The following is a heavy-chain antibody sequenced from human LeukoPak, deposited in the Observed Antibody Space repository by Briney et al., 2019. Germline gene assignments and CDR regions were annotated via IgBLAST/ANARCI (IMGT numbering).Heavy chain of an antibody. CDR2: IYPGDSDT. J-gene: IGHJ4*02. D-gene: IGHD4-17*01. CDR1: GYSFTSYW. Sequence: RGESLKISCKGSGYSFTSYWIGWVRQMPGKGLEWMGIIYPGDSDTRYSPSFQGQVTISADKSISTAYLQWSSLRASDTAMYYCARHGGFYGDYFDYWGQGTLVTVSS. CDR3: ARHGGFYGDYFDY. V-gene: IGHV5-51*01.